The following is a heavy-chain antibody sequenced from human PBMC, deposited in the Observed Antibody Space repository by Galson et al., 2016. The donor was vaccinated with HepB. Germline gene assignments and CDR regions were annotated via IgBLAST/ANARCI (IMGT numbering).Heavy chain of an antibody. D-gene: IGHD3-3*01. CDR1: GFTFGDSY. J-gene: IGHJ4*02. CDR2: ITGSGTVL. Sequence: SLRLSCAASGFTFGDSYMSWLRQAPGKGLEWVSCITGSGTVLFYAGSVKRRFTISRNNARSSLYLQLNSLRAEDTAVYYCARGHYEVWDQGTRVTVS. V-gene: IGHV3-11*01. CDR3: ARGHYEV.